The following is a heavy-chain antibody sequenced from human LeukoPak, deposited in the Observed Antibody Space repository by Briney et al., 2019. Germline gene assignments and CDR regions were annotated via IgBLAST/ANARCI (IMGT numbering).Heavy chain of an antibody. J-gene: IGHJ5*02. CDR1: GGSISSYY. V-gene: IGHV4-59*01. Sequence: SETLSLTCTVSGGSISSYYWSWIRQPPGKGPEWIGYISYSGSTNFNPSLKSRVTISVDTSKNQFSLKLSSVTAADTAVYYCAREGTAGTNLNWFDPWGQGTLATVSS. CDR3: AREGTAGTNLNWFDP. D-gene: IGHD1-1*01. CDR2: ISYSGST.